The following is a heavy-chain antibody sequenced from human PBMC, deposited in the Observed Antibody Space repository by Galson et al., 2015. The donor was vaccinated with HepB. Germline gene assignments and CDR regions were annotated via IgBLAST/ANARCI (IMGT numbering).Heavy chain of an antibody. Sequence: TLSLTCSVSGGSIDSNHWSWIRQAAGGGLEWIGRIYFSGSTNYNPSLKSRVTMSVDTSRNQFSLRLTSVTAADMAVYYCARDRASVGRYFDLWGRGTLVTVSS. V-gene: IGHV4-4*07. CDR1: GGSIDSNH. J-gene: IGHJ2*01. D-gene: IGHD1-26*01. CDR3: ARDRASVGRYFDL. CDR2: IYFSGST.